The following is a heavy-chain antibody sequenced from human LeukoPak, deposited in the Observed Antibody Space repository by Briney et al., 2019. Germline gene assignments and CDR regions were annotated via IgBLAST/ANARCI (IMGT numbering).Heavy chain of an antibody. CDR1: GFTFSSYA. CDR3: AADDNGDYRNDAFDI. D-gene: IGHD4-17*01. V-gene: IGHV3-23*01. Sequence: GRSLRLSCAASGFTFSSYAMHWVRQAPGKGLEWVSAISGRGANTYYADSVKGRFTISRDNSKNTLYMQMNSLRAEDTAVYYCAADDNGDYRNDAFDIWGQGTMVTVSS. CDR2: ISGRGANT. J-gene: IGHJ3*02.